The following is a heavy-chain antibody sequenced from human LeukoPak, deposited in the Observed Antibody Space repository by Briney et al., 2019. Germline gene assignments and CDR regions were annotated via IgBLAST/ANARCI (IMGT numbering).Heavy chain of an antibody. Sequence: SESLSLTCAVYVGSFSGYYWSWIRQPPGKGLEWIGEINHSGSTNYNPSLKSRVTISVDTSKNQFSLKLSSVTAADTAVYYCALASGITMIIDAFDIWGQGTMVTVSS. J-gene: IGHJ3*02. CDR1: VGSFSGYY. V-gene: IGHV4-34*01. CDR3: ALASGITMIIDAFDI. D-gene: IGHD3-22*01. CDR2: INHSGST.